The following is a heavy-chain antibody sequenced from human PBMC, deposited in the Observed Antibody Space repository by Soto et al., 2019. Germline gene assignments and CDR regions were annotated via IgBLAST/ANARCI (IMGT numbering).Heavy chain of an antibody. J-gene: IGHJ6*02. D-gene: IGHD3-3*01. V-gene: IGHV4-39*01. CDR2: IYYSGTT. CDR3: ARHYDCCSAYRYYYYGMDV. Sequence: SETLPLTCTVSGGSISSSGYFWGWIRQPPGKGLEWIGSIYYSGTTYYNPSLKSRVTISVDTSKDQFSLKLSSVTAADTAVYYCARHYDCCSAYRYYYYGMDVWGQGTTVTVSS. CDR1: GGSISSSGYF.